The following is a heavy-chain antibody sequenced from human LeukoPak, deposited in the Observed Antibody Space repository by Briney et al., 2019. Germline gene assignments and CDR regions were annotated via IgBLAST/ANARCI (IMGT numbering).Heavy chain of an antibody. V-gene: IGHV3-49*04. D-gene: IGHD1-26*01. J-gene: IGHJ4*02. CDR1: GFTFGDYA. CDR3: TSDRVGAISPFDY. CDR2: IRSRPYGGTT. Sequence: GGSLRLSCTASGFTFGDYAMSWVRQAPGKGLEWVGFIRSRPYGGTTEYAASVKCRFTISRDDSKSIAFLQMNSLKTEDTAVYYCTSDRVGAISPFDYWSQGTLVTVSS.